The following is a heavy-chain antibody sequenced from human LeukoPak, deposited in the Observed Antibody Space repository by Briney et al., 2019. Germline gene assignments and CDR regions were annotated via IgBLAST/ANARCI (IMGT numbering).Heavy chain of an antibody. CDR2: FDPEDGET. V-gene: IGHV1-24*01. CDR1: GYTLTELS. D-gene: IGHD3-16*02. CDR3: ATVDYVWGSYRPFDY. Sequence: ASVKVSCKVSGYTLTELSMHWVRQAPGKGLEWMGGFDPEDGETIYAQKFQGRVTMTEDTSTDTAYMELSSLRSEDTAVYYCATVDYVWGSYRPFDYWSQGTLVTVSS. J-gene: IGHJ4*02.